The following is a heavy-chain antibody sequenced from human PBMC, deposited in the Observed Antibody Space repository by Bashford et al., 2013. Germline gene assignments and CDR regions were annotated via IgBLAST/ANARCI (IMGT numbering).Heavy chain of an antibody. V-gene: IGHV3-21*01. J-gene: IGHJ4*02. CDR1: GFTFSDFT. D-gene: IGHD6-13*01. CDR2: ISSSGVAT. CDR3: AKNLSSSLDH. Sequence: GGSLRLSCAASGFTFSDFTMTWVRQASGKALEWVALISSSGVATYYADSVRGRFTISRDNAKKSLSLQMHSLRDEDTALYYCAKNLSSSLDHWGQGTLVTVSS.